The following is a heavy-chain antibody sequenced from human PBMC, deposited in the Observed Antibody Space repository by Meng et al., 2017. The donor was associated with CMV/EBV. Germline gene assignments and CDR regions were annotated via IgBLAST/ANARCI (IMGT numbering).Heavy chain of an antibody. V-gene: IGHV3-53*01. CDR1: GLHLVRTY. CDR2: IYIRGNT. J-gene: IGHJ4*02. D-gene: IGHD6-6*01. Sequence: GGSWRSFDADLGLHLVRTYRSWVSPAAGERLEWVSIIYIRGNTYHADSVMGRFTISRDNSKNTLYLQMNRLRVEDTAVYFCARAAYSTSSFDSWGQGTLVTVSS. CDR3: ARAAYSTSSFDS.